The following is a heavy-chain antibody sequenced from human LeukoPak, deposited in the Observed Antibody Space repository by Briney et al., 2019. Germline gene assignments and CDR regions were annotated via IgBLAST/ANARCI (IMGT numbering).Heavy chain of an antibody. CDR3: ARGYDGFQAFDI. D-gene: IGHD5-18*01. Sequence: SGGSLRLSCAASGFTFGSYDMHWVRQATGKGLEWVSAIGTAGDTYYPGSVKGRFTISRENAKNSLYLQMNSLRAEDTAVYYCARGYDGFQAFDIWGQGTMVTVSS. V-gene: IGHV3-13*01. J-gene: IGHJ3*02. CDR2: IGTAGDT. CDR1: GFTFGSYD.